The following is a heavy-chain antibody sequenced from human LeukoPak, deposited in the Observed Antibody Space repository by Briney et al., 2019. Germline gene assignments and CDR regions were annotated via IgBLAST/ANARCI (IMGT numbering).Heavy chain of an antibody. CDR3: AKSGGYGLIDY. V-gene: IGHV4-39*01. D-gene: IGHD1-26*01. Sequence: PSETLSLTCAVSGASISGSGYYWGWIRQPPGKGLEWIGNIYDSGSTYYNASLQSRVTISIDTSKNQFSLRLSSVTAADTAMYYCAKSGGYGLIDYWGQGTLVTVSS. J-gene: IGHJ4*02. CDR2: IYDSGST. CDR1: GASISGSGYY.